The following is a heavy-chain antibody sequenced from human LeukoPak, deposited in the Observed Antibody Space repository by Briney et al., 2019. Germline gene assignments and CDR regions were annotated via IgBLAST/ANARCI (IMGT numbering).Heavy chain of an antibody. J-gene: IGHJ3*02. D-gene: IGHD3-3*01. V-gene: IGHV4-59*08. Sequence: PETLSLTCTVSGGSLSSYYWSWLRQPPGKGLEWIGYIYYSGSTNYNPSLKSRVTISVDTSKNQFSLMLSSVTAADTAVYYCARHRRYYDFWSGSDDAFDIWGKGTTVTVSS. CDR1: GGSLSSYY. CDR3: ARHRRYYDFWSGSDDAFDI. CDR2: IYYSGST.